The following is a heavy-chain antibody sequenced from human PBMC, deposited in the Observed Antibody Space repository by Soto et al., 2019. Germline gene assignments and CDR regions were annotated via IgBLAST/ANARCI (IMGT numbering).Heavy chain of an antibody. CDR3: ASLLDGVLRFLEWSDAFSI. CDR2: IIPIFGTA. Sequence: GASVKVSCKASGGTFSSYAISWVRQAPGQGLEWMGGIIPIFGTANYAQKFQGRVTITADESTSTAYMELSSLRSEDTAVYYCASLLDGVLRFLEWSDAFSIWGQGTMVTVSS. D-gene: IGHD3-3*01. CDR1: GGTFSSYA. J-gene: IGHJ3*02. V-gene: IGHV1-69*13.